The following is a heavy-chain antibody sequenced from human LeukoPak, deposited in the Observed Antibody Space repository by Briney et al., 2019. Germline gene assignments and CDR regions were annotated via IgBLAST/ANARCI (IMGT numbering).Heavy chain of an antibody. J-gene: IGHJ3*02. CDR3: ARDSDGWDAFDI. V-gene: IGHV4-59*01. Sequence: NPSETLSLTCTVSGGSISSYYWSWIRQPPGKGLEWIGYIYYSGSTNYNPSLESRVTISVDTSKNQFSLKLSSVTAADTAVYYCARDSDGWDAFDIWGQGTMVTVSS. D-gene: IGHD2-15*01. CDR1: GGSISSYY. CDR2: IYYSGST.